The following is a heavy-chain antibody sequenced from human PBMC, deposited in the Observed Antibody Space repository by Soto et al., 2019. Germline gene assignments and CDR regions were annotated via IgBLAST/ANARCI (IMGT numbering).Heavy chain of an antibody. V-gene: IGHV4-38-2*02. CDR3: ARDRQGPVASYYFDY. D-gene: IGHD5-12*01. J-gene: IGHJ4*02. Sequence: SETLSLTCAVSGYSIISGYYWGFIRQPPGKGLEWIGSIYHSGSTYYNPSLKSRVTISVDTSKNQFSLKLSSVTAADTAVYYCARDRQGPVASYYFDYWGQGTLVTVSS. CDR2: IYHSGST. CDR1: GYSIISGYY.